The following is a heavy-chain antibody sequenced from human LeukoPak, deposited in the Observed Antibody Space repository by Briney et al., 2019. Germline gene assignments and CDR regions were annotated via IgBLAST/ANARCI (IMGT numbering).Heavy chain of an antibody. V-gene: IGHV4-39*07. CDR3: ARDFPGIAAAGYGFDP. J-gene: IGHJ5*02. D-gene: IGHD6-13*01. Sequence: SETLSLTCTVSGGSISSSSYYWGWIRQPPGKGLEWIVSIYHSGSTYYNPSLKSRVTISVDTSKNQFSLKLSSVTAADTAVYYCARDFPGIAAAGYGFDPWGQGTLATVSS. CDR1: GGSISSSSYY. CDR2: IYHSGST.